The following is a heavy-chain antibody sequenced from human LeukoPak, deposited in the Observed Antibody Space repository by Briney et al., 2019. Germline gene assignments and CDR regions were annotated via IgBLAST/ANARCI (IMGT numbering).Heavy chain of an antibody. J-gene: IGHJ3*02. CDR1: GFTFSSYG. V-gene: IGHV3-15*01. Sequence: GGTLRLSCAASGFTFSSYGMSWVRQAPGKGLEWVGRIKSKTDGGTTDYAAPVKGRFTISRDDSKNTLYLQMNSLKTEDTAVYYCTTHDSSGWYGGYHDAFDIWGQGTMVTVSS. CDR2: IKSKTDGGTT. D-gene: IGHD6-19*01. CDR3: TTHDSSGWYGGYHDAFDI.